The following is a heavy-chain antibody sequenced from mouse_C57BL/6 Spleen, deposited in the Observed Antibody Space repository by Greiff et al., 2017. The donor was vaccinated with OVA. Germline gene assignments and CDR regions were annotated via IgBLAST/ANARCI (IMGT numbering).Heavy chain of an antibody. CDR3: AREALYPDCAMDY. J-gene: IGHJ4*01. CDR1: GFTFSDYY. CDR2: INYDGSST. V-gene: IGHV5-16*01. Sequence: EVQLVESEGGLVQPGSSMKLSCTASGFTFSDYYMAWVRQVPEKGLEWVANINYDGSSTYYLDSLKGRFIISRDNAKNILYLQMSRLKSEDTATYYCAREALYPDCAMDYWGQGTSVTVSA.